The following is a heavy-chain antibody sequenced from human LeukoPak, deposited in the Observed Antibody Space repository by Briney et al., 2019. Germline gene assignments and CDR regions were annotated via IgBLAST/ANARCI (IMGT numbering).Heavy chain of an antibody. CDR1: GGSISSYY. Sequence: SETLSLTCTVSGGSISSYYWSWIRQPPGKGLERIGYIYYSGSTNYNPSPKSRVIISVDTTKNQFSLKLSSVPAADTAVYYCARSPTNYGDYYSVDFDYWGQGTLVTVSS. CDR3: ARSPTNYGDYYSVDFDY. D-gene: IGHD4-17*01. V-gene: IGHV4-59*01. CDR2: IYYSGST. J-gene: IGHJ4*02.